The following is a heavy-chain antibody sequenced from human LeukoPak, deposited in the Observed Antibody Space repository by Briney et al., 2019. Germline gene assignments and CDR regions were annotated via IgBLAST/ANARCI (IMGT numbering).Heavy chain of an antibody. CDR3: ARGGRGHDFSPNYYYGLDV. CDR2: ISRNGGST. Sequence: GGSLRLSCAASGFTFDSYAMHWVRQAPGKGLEYVSAISRNGGSTFYANYVKGTFTISRANSKNTLYLQMGSLRAEDTAVYYCARGGRGHDFSPNYYYGLDVWGQGTTVTVSS. J-gene: IGHJ6*02. CDR1: GFTFDSYA. V-gene: IGHV3-64*01. D-gene: IGHD5-12*01.